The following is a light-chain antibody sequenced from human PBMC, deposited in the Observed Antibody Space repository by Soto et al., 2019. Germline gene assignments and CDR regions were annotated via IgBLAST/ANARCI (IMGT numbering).Light chain of an antibody. V-gene: IGLV2-14*03. Sequence: QSALTQPASVSGSPGQSITISCTGTNNDVGAYNYVSWFQQHPGKAPKTMIYDVSNRPSGVSNRFSGSKSGNTASLTISGLQAEDEADYYCSSYTRSNTVLFGGGIKVTVL. J-gene: IGLJ3*02. CDR2: DVS. CDR1: NNDVGAYNY. CDR3: SSYTRSNTVL.